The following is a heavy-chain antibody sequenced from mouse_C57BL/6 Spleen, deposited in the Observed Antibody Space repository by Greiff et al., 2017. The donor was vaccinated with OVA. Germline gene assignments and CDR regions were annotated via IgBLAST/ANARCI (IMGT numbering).Heavy chain of an antibody. Sequence: EVHLVESGAGLVKPGGSLKLSCAASGFTFSDYGMHWVRQAPEKGLEWVAYISSGSSTLSYADTVKGRFTISRDNAKNTLFLQMTSLRSEDTAMYYCARRNYYGSSPYYYAMDYGGQGTSVTVSS. D-gene: IGHD1-1*01. J-gene: IGHJ4*01. CDR1: GFTFSDYG. CDR2: ISSGSSTL. CDR3: ARRNYYGSSPYYYAMDY. V-gene: IGHV5-17*01.